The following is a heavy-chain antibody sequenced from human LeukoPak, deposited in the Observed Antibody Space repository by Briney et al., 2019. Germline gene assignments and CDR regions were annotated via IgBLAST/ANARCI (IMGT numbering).Heavy chain of an antibody. CDR1: GFTVSSNY. V-gene: IGHV3-53*01. Sequence: PGGSLRLSCAASGFTVSSNYMSWVRQAPGKGLEWVSVIYSGGSTYYADSVKGRFTISRDNSKNTLYLQMNSLRAEDTAVYFCARRPQSDSSIDYWGQGTLVTVSS. D-gene: IGHD2/OR15-2a*01. J-gene: IGHJ4*02. CDR3: ARRPQSDSSIDY. CDR2: IYSGGST.